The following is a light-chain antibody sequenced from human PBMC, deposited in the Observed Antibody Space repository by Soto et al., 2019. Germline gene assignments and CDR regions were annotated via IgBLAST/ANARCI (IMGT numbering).Light chain of an antibody. Sequence: EIVLTQSPGTLSLSPGERATLSCRASQSVSSRSLAWYQQKPGQAPRLLIYGASSRATGIPDRFSGSGSGTDFTLTISRLEPEDFAVYYCQHYGSSRWTFGQGTKVEIK. CDR3: QHYGSSRWT. CDR2: GAS. CDR1: QSVSSRS. J-gene: IGKJ1*01. V-gene: IGKV3-20*01.